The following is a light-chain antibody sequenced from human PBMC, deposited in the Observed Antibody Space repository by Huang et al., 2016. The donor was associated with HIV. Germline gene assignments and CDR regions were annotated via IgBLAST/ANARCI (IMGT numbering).Light chain of an antibody. J-gene: IGKJ3*01. Sequence: EIVMTQSPATLSVSPGERATLSCRAGQSVSSNLAWYQQKPGQAPRLLIYGASTRATGIPARFSGSGSGTEFTLTISSLQSEDFAVYYCQQYNNWPPATFGPGTKVDIK. CDR3: QQYNNWPPAT. V-gene: IGKV3-15*01. CDR2: GAS. CDR1: QSVSSN.